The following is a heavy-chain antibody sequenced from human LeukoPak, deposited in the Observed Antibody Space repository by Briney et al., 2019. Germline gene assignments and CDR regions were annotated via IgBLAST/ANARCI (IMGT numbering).Heavy chain of an antibody. Sequence: PSETLSLTCTVSGGSISSGSYYWSWIRQPAGKGLEWIGRIYTSGSTNYNPSLKSRVTISVDTSKNQFSLKLSSVTAADTAVYYCATSPFNVSDAFDIWGQGTMVTVSS. CDR2: IYTSGST. CDR3: ATSPFNVSDAFDI. J-gene: IGHJ3*02. V-gene: IGHV4-61*02. D-gene: IGHD2-8*01. CDR1: GGSISSGSYY.